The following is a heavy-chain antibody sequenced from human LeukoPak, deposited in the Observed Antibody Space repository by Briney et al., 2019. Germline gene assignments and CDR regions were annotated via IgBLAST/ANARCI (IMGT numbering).Heavy chain of an antibody. D-gene: IGHD5-24*01. V-gene: IGHV4-39*01. CDR2: IYYSGAT. J-gene: IGHJ4*02. CDR3: ARHSDMHGDRGPGY. Sequence: PSETLSLTCSVSGGSISSSTYYWGWIRQPPGKGLEWIGSIYYSGATYYGPSLKSRVTISVDTSKNQLSLKLSSVTAADTAVYYCARHSDMHGDRGPGYWGQGSLVTVSS. CDR1: GGSISSSTYY.